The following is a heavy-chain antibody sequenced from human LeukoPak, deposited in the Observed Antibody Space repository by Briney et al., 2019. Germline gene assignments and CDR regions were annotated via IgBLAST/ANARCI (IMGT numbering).Heavy chain of an antibody. CDR1: GGSISSYY. Sequence: PSETLSLTCTVSGGSISSYYWSWIRQPPGKGLEWIGYIYYSGSTNYNPSLQSRVTISVDTSKNQFSLKLSSVTAADTAVYYCASSYYDILTGYYKGDFDYWGQGTLVTVSS. CDR3: ASSYYDILTGYYKGDFDY. V-gene: IGHV4-59*08. CDR2: IYYSGST. J-gene: IGHJ4*02. D-gene: IGHD3-9*01.